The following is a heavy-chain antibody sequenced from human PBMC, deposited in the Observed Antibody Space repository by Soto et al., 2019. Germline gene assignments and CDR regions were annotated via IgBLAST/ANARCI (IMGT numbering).Heavy chain of an antibody. J-gene: IGHJ6*02. D-gene: IGHD6-19*01. CDR2: ISSSGSTI. V-gene: IGHV3-11*01. Sequence: GGSLRLSCAASGFTFSDYYMSWIRQAPGKGLEWVSYISSSGSTIYYADSVKGRFTISRDNAKNSLYLQMNSLRAEDTAVYYCAREYRLGLYYYYGMDVWGQGTTVTVSS. CDR3: AREYRLGLYYYYGMDV. CDR1: GFTFSDYY.